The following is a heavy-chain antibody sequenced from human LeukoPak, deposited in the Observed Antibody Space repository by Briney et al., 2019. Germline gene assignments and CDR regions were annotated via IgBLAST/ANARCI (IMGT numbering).Heavy chain of an antibody. J-gene: IGHJ4*02. CDR2: ISWNSATI. Sequence: GRSLRLSCAASGFTFDDYAMHWVRQTPGKGLEWVSHISWNSATIEYADSVKGRFTISRDNAKNSLYLQMNSLRAEDTAVYYCARGPVEYYDSSGYYPYYFDYWGQGTLVTVSS. D-gene: IGHD3-22*01. CDR3: ARGPVEYYDSSGYYPYYFDY. V-gene: IGHV3-9*01. CDR1: GFTFDDYA.